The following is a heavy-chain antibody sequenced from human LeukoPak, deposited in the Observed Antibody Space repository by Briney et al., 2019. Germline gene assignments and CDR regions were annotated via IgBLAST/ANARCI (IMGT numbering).Heavy chain of an antibody. Sequence: GGSLRLSCVSSGFTFTIYSFNWVRQAPGKGPEWVAYISPTGATIYYADSVNGRFSISRDDAKSSVFLQMTSLTAEDRAIYFCARAHMFHENSPSYYNPWFDPWGQGTLVTVSS. CDR1: GFTFTIYS. J-gene: IGHJ5*02. CDR2: ISPTGATI. V-gene: IGHV3-48*04. D-gene: IGHD1-26*01. CDR3: ARAHMFHENSPSYYNPWFDP.